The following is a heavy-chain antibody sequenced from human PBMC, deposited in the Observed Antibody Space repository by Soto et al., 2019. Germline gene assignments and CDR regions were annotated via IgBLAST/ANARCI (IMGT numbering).Heavy chain of an antibody. CDR1: GGSISSGGYY. V-gene: IGHV4-31*03. J-gene: IGHJ4*02. Sequence: SETLSLTCTVSGGSISSGGYYWSWIRQHPGKGLEWIGYIYYSGSTYYNPSLKSRVTISVDTSKNQFSLKLSSVTAADTAVYYCARGIRGYSYGFLDYWGQGTLVTVSS. CDR2: IYYSGST. D-gene: IGHD5-18*01. CDR3: ARGIRGYSYGFLDY.